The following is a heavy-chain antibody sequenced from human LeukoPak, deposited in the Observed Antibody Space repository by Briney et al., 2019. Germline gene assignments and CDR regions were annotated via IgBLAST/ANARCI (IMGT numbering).Heavy chain of an antibody. D-gene: IGHD3-10*01. CDR1: GFSFSRYW. CDR2: IKGDGSKK. V-gene: IGHV3-7*01. J-gene: IGHJ4*02. Sequence: GESLRLSCADSGFSFSRYWLSWVRQAPGKGLEWVANIKGDGSKKNYVDSVKGRFTISRNNAKNSLYLQMNSLRAEDTAVYYCARPHGDGSGSYGGFDNWGQGTLVTVSS. CDR3: ARPHGDGSGSYGGFDN.